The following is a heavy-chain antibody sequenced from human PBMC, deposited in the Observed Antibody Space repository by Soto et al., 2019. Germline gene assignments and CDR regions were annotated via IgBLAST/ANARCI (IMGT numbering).Heavy chain of an antibody. J-gene: IGHJ6*04. CDR3: ARGYADLTTVTTEHTPSPV. CDR1: GGSFSGYY. CDR2: INHSGST. Sequence: SETLSLTCAVYGGSFSGYYWSWIRQPPGKGLEWIGEINHSGSTNYNPSLKSRVTISVDTSKNQFSLKLSSVTAADTAVYYCARGYADLTTVTTEHTPSPVWGKGTTVTVSS. V-gene: IGHV4-34*01. D-gene: IGHD4-4*01.